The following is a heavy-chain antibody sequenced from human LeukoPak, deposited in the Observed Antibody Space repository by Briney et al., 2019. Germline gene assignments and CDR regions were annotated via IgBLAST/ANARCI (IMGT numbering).Heavy chain of an antibody. CDR2: INHSGST. D-gene: IGHD6-13*01. V-gene: IGHV4-34*01. CDR1: GGSFTNYY. J-gene: IGHJ2*01. CDR3: ARLTSSWYQDWYFDL. Sequence: PSETLSLTCAVYGGSFTNYYWSWIRQPPGKGLEWIGEINHSGSTKYNPSLKSRVTMSVDTSKNQFSLKLSSVTAADTAVYYCARLTSSWYQDWYFDLWGRGTLVTVSS.